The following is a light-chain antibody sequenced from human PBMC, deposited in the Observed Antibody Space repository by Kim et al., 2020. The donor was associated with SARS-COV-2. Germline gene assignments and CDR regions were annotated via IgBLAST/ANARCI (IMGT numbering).Light chain of an antibody. Sequence: DIQLTQSPSFLSASVRDRVTITCRASQDISNYFAWYQQKPGKAPKLLIYAASTLQSGVPSRFSGSGSGTEFTLTISSLQPEDFATYSCQQLNSYPRTFGQGTKLEI. CDR1: QDISNY. CDR2: AAS. V-gene: IGKV1-9*01. CDR3: QQLNSYPRT. J-gene: IGKJ2*02.